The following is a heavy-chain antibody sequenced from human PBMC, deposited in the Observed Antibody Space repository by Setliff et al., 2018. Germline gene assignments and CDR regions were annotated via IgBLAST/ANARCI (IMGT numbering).Heavy chain of an antibody. CDR2: INPGGLTS. CDR3: ARAVPRGATPDYWYFDL. Sequence: ASVKVSCKASGYMFKRYGINWMRQAPGQGLEWMGIINPGGLTSSSTQKFEGRVTMTRDTSTSTVYMELNSLTSDDTAVYYSARAVPRGATPDYWYFDLWGRGTLVTVSS. D-gene: IGHD2-2*01. CDR1: GYMFKRYG. J-gene: IGHJ2*01. V-gene: IGHV1-46*02.